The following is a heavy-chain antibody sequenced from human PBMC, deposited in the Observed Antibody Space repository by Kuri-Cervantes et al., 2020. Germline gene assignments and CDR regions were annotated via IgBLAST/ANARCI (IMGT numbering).Heavy chain of an antibody. V-gene: IGHV3-30-3*01. Sequence: GESLKISCAASGFTFSSYAMHWVRQAPGKGLEWVAVISYDGSNKYYADSVKGRFTISRDNSKNTLYPQMNSLRAEDMTVYYCVRGVPVAGIWYFDYWGQGTLVTVSS. J-gene: IGHJ4*02. D-gene: IGHD6-19*01. CDR2: ISYDGSNK. CDR3: VRGVPVAGIWYFDY. CDR1: GFTFSSYA.